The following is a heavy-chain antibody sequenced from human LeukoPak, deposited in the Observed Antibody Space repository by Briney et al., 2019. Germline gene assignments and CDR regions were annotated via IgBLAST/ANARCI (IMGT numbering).Heavy chain of an antibody. CDR2: INSDGSIT. V-gene: IGHV3-74*01. D-gene: IGHD2-2*01. J-gene: IGHJ4*02. CDR3: ASSTQISKYADY. Sequence: GGPLRLSCAASGFTFRSYWMHWVRQAPGKGLVWFSRINSDGSITTYADSVRGRFTISRDNAKSTLYLQMNSLRAEDTAVYYCASSTQISKYADYWGQGALVTVS. CDR1: GFTFRSYW.